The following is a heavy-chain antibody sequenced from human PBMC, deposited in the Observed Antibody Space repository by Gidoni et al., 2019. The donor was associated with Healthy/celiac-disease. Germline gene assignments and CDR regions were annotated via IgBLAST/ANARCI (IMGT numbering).Heavy chain of an antibody. Sequence: GFTFSSYAMHWVRPAPGKGLEWVAVISYDGSNKYYADSVKGRFTISRDNSKNTLYLQMNSLRAEDKDVYYCARERDWATVTPFLAYWGQGTLVTVS. D-gene: IGHD4-17*01. CDR1: GFTFSSYA. J-gene: IGHJ4*02. CDR3: ARERDWATVTPFLAY. CDR2: ISYDGSNK. V-gene: IGHV3-30*04.